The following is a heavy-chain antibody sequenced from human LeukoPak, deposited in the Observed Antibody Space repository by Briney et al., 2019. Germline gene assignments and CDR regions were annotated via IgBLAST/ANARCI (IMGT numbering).Heavy chain of an antibody. CDR1: GFTFSRYA. J-gene: IGHJ3*02. CDR3: AKDGLLSGHFDAFDI. D-gene: IGHD3-16*02. V-gene: IGHV3-23*01. CDR2: ISGSGGST. Sequence: GSLRLSCAASGFTFSRYAMSWVRQAPGKGLEWVSAISGSGGSTYYADSVKGGFTISRENSKNTLYLQMNSLRAEDTAVYYCAKDGLLSGHFDAFDIWRQGTMVTVSS.